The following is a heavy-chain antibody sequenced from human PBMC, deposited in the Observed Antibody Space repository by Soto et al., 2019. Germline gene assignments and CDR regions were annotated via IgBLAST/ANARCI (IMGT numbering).Heavy chain of an antibody. CDR3: ARDSRDGSGSYYDYYYYGMDV. J-gene: IGHJ6*02. CDR2: IIPIFGTA. CDR1: GGTFSSYA. V-gene: IGHV1-69*13. Sequence: GASVKVSCKASGGTFSSYAISWVRQAPGQGLEWMGGIIPIFGTANYAQKFQGRVTITADESTSTAYMELSSLRSEDTAVYYCARDSRDGSGSYYDYYYYGMDVWGQGTTVTVSS. D-gene: IGHD3-10*01.